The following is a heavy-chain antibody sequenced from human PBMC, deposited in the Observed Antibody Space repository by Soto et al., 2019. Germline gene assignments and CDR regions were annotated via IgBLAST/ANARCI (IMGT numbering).Heavy chain of an antibody. CDR1: GGSISSGGYS. D-gene: IGHD3-10*01. CDR2: IYHSGST. Sequence: SETLSLTCAVSGGSISSGGYSWSWIRQPPGKGLEWIGYIYHSGSTYYNPSLKSRVTIAVDRSKNQFSLKLSSVTAADTAVYYCARGRITMVRGAWFDPWGQGTLVTVSS. CDR3: ARGRITMVRGAWFDP. J-gene: IGHJ5*02. V-gene: IGHV4-30-2*01.